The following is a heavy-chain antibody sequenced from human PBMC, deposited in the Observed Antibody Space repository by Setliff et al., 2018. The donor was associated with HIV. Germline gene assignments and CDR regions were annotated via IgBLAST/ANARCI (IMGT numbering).Heavy chain of an antibody. CDR1: GVAFRGHQ. CDR3: ARDWRHGYDLNFDY. V-gene: IGHV3-7*01. Sequence: GGSLRLSCAACGVAFRGHQMSWVGQAPRKGLEGVAKINQGGSDKYYVDSVKGXXXISRDNAKNSLYLQMNSLRAEDTAMYYCARDWRHGYDLNFDYWGQGTLXTVSS. CDR2: INQGGSDK. D-gene: IGHD5-12*01. J-gene: IGHJ4*02.